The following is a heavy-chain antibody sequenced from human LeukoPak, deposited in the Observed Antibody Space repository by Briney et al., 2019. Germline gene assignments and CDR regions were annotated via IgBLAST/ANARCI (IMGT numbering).Heavy chain of an antibody. CDR2: IYTSGST. J-gene: IGHJ6*03. V-gene: IGHV4-61*02. Sequence: SETLSLTCTVSGGSISSGSYYWSWIRQPAGKGLEWIGRIYTSGSTNYNPSLKSRVTISVDTSKNQFSLKLSSVTAADTAVYYCARNPNHYYYYMDVWGKGTTVTVSS. CDR3: ARNPNHYYYYMDV. CDR1: GGSISSGSYY.